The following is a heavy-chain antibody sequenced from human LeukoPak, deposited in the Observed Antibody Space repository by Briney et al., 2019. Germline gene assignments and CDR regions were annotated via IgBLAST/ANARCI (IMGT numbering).Heavy chain of an antibody. J-gene: IGHJ4*02. CDR3: ARDQWPVDTAMVPYFDY. D-gene: IGHD5-18*01. CDR2: IWYDGSNK. Sequence: TGGSLRLSCAASGFTFSSYGMHWVRQAPGKGLEWVAVIWYDGSNKYYADSVKGRFTISRDNSKNTLYLQMNSLRAEDTAVYYCARDQWPVDTAMVPYFDYWGQGTLVTVSS. CDR1: GFTFSSYG. V-gene: IGHV3-33*01.